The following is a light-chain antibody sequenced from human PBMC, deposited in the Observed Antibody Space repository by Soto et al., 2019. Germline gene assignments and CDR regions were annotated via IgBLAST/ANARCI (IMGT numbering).Light chain of an antibody. CDR1: SSDVGGYNF. J-gene: IGLJ2*01. CDR2: EVS. CDR3: CSYAGSTTYVV. V-gene: IGLV2-23*02. Sequence: QSALTQPASVSGSPGQSITISCTGTSSDVGGYNFVSWYQQHPGKAPKLMIYEVSERPSGVSNRFSGSKSGNTASLTISGLQAEDEADYYCCSYAGSTTYVVIGGGTKVTVL.